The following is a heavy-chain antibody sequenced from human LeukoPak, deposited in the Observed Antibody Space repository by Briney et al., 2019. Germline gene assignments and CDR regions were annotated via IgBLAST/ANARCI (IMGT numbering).Heavy chain of an antibody. Sequence: GGSLRLSCAASGFTFSSYSMNWVRQAPGKGLEWVSSISSSSRYIYYADSVKGRFTISRDNAKNSLYLQMNSLRAEDTAVYYCARDVRQYYYGSGSYLFDPWGQGTLVTVSS. D-gene: IGHD3-10*01. J-gene: IGHJ5*02. V-gene: IGHV3-21*01. CDR3: ARDVRQYYYGSGSYLFDP. CDR1: GFTFSSYS. CDR2: ISSSSRYI.